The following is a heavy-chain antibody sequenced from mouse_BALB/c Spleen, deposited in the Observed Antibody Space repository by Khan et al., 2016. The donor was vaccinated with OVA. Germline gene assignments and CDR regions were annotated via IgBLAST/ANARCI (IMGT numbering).Heavy chain of an antibody. J-gene: IGHJ2*01. V-gene: IGHV2-9*02. CDR3: ARLEDI. Sequence: QVQLKESGPGLVAPSQSLSITCSASGFSLTSYGVHWVRQPPGKGVEGLGVIWGGGRKNYISALMSSLSTIKHNSKRQVFLKMNSLQTVDTSMYYCARLEDIWGQGTTLTVSS. D-gene: IGHD1-3*01. CDR1: GFSLTSYG. CDR2: IWGGGRK.